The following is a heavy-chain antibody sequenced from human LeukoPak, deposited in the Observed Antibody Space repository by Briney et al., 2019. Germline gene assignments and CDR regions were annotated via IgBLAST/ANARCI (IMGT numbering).Heavy chain of an antibody. CDR2: FDYTGSAGST. CDR3: ARGYFDWLFDY. D-gene: IGHD3-9*01. CDR1: GGSISSYY. J-gene: IGHJ4*02. Sequence: SETLSLTCTVSGGSISSYYWSWIRQPLGRGLEWIGYFDYTGSAGSTNYNPSLKSRVTISVDTSKNQFSLKLTSVTAADTAVYYCARGYFDWLFDYWGQGTLVSVSS. V-gene: IGHV4-59*01.